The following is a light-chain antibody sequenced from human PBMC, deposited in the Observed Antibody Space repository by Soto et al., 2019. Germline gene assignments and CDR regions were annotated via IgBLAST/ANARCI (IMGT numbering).Light chain of an antibody. CDR3: QQYNIYSPYT. Sequence: DIQMTQSPSTLSASVGDRVTITCRASQRISTWLAWYQQKPGKVPRLLIFDASNLESGVPSRFSGSGSGTEFTLTISSLQPDDFATYYCQQYNIYSPYTFDQGTKLEIK. V-gene: IGKV1-5*01. CDR2: DAS. CDR1: QRISTW. J-gene: IGKJ2*01.